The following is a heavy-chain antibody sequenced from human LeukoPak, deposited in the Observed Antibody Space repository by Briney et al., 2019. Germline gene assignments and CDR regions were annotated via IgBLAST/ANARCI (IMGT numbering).Heavy chain of an antibody. CDR1: GYAFTGYY. Sequence: ASVKVSCKASGYAFTGYYMHWVRQAPGQGLEWMGWINPNSGGTNYAQKFQGRVTMTRDTSISTAYMELSRLRSDDTAVYYCARGDYGDYVLDYWGQGTLVTVSS. CDR2: INPNSGGT. J-gene: IGHJ4*02. CDR3: ARGDYGDYVLDY. D-gene: IGHD4-17*01. V-gene: IGHV1-2*02.